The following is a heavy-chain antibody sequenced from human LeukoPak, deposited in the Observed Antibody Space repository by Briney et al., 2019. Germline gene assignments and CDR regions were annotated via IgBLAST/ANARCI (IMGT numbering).Heavy chain of an antibody. Sequence: SETLSLTCAVYGGSFSDYYWTWIRQPPGKGLEWIGEIYHSGSTNYNPSLKSRVTISVDTSKNQFSLKLYSVTAADTAVYYCARGGDYGDYVFHYWGQGTLATVSS. J-gene: IGHJ4*02. CDR2: IYHSGST. CDR1: GGSFSDYY. V-gene: IGHV4-34*01. CDR3: ARGGDYGDYVFHY. D-gene: IGHD4-17*01.